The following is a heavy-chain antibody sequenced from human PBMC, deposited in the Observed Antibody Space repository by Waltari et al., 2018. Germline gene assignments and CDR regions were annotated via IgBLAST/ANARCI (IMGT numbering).Heavy chain of an antibody. Sequence: QLQLQESGPGLVKPSETLSLTCTVSGGSISSRSSYWGWLRQPPGKGLEWIGSINYSGSTYYNPSLKSRVTISVDTSKNQFSLKLSSVTAADTAVYYCASPTRGGGYYFDYWGQGTLVTVSS. J-gene: IGHJ4*02. V-gene: IGHV4-39*01. CDR3: ASPTRGGGYYFDY. CDR2: INYSGST. CDR1: GGSISSRSSY. D-gene: IGHD3-16*01.